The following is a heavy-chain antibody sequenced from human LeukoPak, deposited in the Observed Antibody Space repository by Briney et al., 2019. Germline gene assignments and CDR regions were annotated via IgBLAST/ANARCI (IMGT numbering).Heavy chain of an antibody. CDR1: GGSISRSSSY. V-gene: IGHV4-39*01. J-gene: IGHJ4*02. D-gene: IGHD6-25*01. CDR2: FYHSGIT. CDR3: VRPNRCTDSSCYSFDY. Sequence: SETLSLTCTVSGGSISRSSSYWGWIRQPPGSTLEWIGNFYHSGITYYNPALKSRVTMSVDTSKNQFSLKLTSVTAADTAVYYRVRPNRCTDSSCYSFDYWGQGVLVTVSS.